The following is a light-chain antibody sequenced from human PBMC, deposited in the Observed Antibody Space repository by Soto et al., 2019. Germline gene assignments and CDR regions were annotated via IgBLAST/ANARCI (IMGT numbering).Light chain of an antibody. J-gene: IGLJ1*01. CDR1: SNDVGGYNY. V-gene: IGLV2-8*01. CDR2: GVS. CDR3: SSYAGSNNLV. Sequence: QSALTQPPSASGSPGQSVTISCTGTSNDVGGYNYVSWYQQHPGKAPKVMIYGVSKRPSGVPDRFSGSKSGNTASLTVSGLQADDEADYYCSSYAGSNNLVFGTGTKLTV.